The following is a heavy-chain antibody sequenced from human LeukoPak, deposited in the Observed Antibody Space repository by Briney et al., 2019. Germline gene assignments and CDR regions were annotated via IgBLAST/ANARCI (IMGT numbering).Heavy chain of an antibody. D-gene: IGHD2-2*01. V-gene: IGHV4-34*01. Sequence: SETLSLTCAVYGGSFSGYYWSWIRQPPGKGLEWIGEINHSGSTNYNPSLKSRVTISVDTSKNQFSLKLSSVTAADTAVYYCARIPPGPYYYYYMDVWGKGITVTVSS. J-gene: IGHJ6*03. CDR3: ARIPPGPYYYYYMDV. CDR2: INHSGST. CDR1: GGSFSGYY.